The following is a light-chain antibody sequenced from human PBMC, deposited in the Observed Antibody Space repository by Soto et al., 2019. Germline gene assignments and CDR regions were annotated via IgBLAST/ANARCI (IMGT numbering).Light chain of an antibody. Sequence: ETVLTQSPGTLSLSPGETATLSCRASRSVASNSLAWYQQKPGQAPRLLVYGASGRATDIPDRFSGRGSGTDFTLTINRLEPEDFAVYYCQNYDSSPYTFGQGTRLEI. CDR1: RSVASNS. J-gene: IGKJ5*01. CDR3: QNYDSSPYT. V-gene: IGKV3-20*01. CDR2: GAS.